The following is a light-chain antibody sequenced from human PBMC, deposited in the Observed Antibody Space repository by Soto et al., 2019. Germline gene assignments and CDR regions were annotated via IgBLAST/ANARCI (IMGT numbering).Light chain of an antibody. CDR1: QSVSSNY. CDR3: QQYGSSSYT. J-gene: IGKJ2*01. Sequence: DIVLTQSPDTLSLSPGERATLSCRASQSVSSNYLAWYQQKPGQAPRLLIYGASTRATGIPDRFSGSGSGTDFTLTICRLEPEDFAVYYCQQYGSSSYTFGQGTRLEIK. CDR2: GAS. V-gene: IGKV3-20*01.